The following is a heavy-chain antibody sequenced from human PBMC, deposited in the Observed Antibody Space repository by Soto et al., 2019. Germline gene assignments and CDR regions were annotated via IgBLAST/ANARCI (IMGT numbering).Heavy chain of an antibody. Sequence: QVQLQESGPGLVKPSETLSLTCTVSGGSISSYYWSWIRQPAGKGLEWIGRIYTSGSTNYNPSLKSRVTMSVDTSKNQFSLKLSSVTAADTAVYYCARDGAGYCGGDCYSRLHWFDPWGQGTLVTVSS. CDR2: IYTSGST. CDR1: GGSISSYY. J-gene: IGHJ5*02. D-gene: IGHD2-21*02. CDR3: ARDGAGYCGGDCYSRLHWFDP. V-gene: IGHV4-4*07.